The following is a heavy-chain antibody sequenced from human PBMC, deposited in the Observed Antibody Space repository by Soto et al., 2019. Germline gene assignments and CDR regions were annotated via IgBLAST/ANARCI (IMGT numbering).Heavy chain of an antibody. V-gene: IGHV3-11*01. Sequence: GGSLRLSCAASGFTFRNYYMTWMRQTPGKGLEWISTITSSGGSTYYAASVKGRVTISRDNANNSLYLQMTGLRAEHTALYYCARDKYTNSVNYFDLWGQGTLVTLSS. CDR1: GFTFRNYY. CDR3: ARDKYTNSVNYFDL. J-gene: IGHJ5*02. D-gene: IGHD6-6*01. CDR2: ITSSGGST.